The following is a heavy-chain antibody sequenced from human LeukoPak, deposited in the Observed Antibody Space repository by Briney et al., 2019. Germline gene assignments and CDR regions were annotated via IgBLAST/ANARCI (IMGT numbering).Heavy chain of an antibody. V-gene: IGHV4-59*12. CDR3: ASPGYSSSWPNDY. D-gene: IGHD6-13*01. CDR2: IYYSGST. J-gene: IGHJ4*02. CDR1: GGSISSYY. Sequence: SETLSLTCTVSGGSISSYYWSWIRQPPGKGLEWIGYIYYSGSTNYNPSLKSRVTISVDKSKNQFSLKLSSVTAADTAVYYCASPGYSSSWPNDYWGQGTLVTVSS.